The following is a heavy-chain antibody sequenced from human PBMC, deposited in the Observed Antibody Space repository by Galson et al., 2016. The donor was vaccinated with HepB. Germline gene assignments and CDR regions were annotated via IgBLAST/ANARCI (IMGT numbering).Heavy chain of an antibody. Sequence: SLRLSCAASGFTFDHYAMHWVRQAPGKGLEWVSCISWNSNYIGYADSVKGRFTISRDNAKNSLSLQMNSLRVEDTALYYCTKDIGTYYFGSGSHGNDYWGQGTLVTVSS. J-gene: IGHJ4*02. CDR2: ISWNSNYI. D-gene: IGHD3-10*01. V-gene: IGHV3-9*01. CDR1: GFTFDHYA. CDR3: TKDIGTYYFGSGSHGNDY.